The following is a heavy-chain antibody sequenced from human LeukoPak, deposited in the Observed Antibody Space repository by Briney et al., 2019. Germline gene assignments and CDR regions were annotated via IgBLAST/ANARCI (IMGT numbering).Heavy chain of an antibody. D-gene: IGHD3-22*01. Sequence: PGGSLRLSCVVSGFSLSNYAMSWVRQPPGKGLEWIGSIYYNGSTYHNPSLKSRVTMSIDTSKNQFSLRLSSVTAADTAVYYCARHYDNSGYGFFQHWGQGTLVTASS. V-gene: IGHV4-39*07. CDR3: ARHYDNSGYGFFQH. J-gene: IGHJ1*01. CDR1: GFSLSNYA. CDR2: IYYNGST.